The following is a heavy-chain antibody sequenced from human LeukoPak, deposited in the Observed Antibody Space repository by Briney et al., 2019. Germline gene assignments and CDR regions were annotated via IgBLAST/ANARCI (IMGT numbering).Heavy chain of an antibody. CDR1: GGSFSGYY. D-gene: IGHD3-10*01. CDR3: AREKKYYYGSGTPRYYYYMDV. V-gene: IGHV4-34*01. CDR2: INHSGST. J-gene: IGHJ6*03. Sequence: SKTLSLTCAVYGGSFSGYYWSWIRQPPGKGLEWIGEINHSGSTNYNPSLKSRVTISVDTSKNQFSLKLSSVTAADTAVYYCAREKKYYYGSGTPRYYYYMDVWGKGTTVTVSS.